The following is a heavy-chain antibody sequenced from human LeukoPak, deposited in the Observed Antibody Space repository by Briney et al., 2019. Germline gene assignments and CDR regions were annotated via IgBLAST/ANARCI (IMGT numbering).Heavy chain of an antibody. CDR1: XFTFGSYA. CDR2: ISYDGSNK. Sequence: GGXXRLXCAASXFTFGSYAMHGGREAPGKXXXWVAVISYDGSNKYYADSVKGRFTISRDNSKNTLYLQMNSLRAEDTAVYYCARDHGAMEEWLFRYYFDYWGQGTLVTVSS. CDR3: ARDHGAMEEWLFRYYFDY. V-gene: IGHV3-30-3*01. J-gene: IGHJ4*02. D-gene: IGHD3-3*01.